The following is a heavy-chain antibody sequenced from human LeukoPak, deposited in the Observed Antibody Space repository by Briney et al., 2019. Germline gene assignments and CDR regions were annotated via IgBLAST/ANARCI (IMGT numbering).Heavy chain of an antibody. V-gene: IGHV3-33*01. CDR3: ARASSSSHFDY. Sequence: PGTSLRLSCATSGFTFTNYGLHWVRQAPGKGLEWVAVIWYDGGKTYYADSVNGRFTISRDNSKNTVYLQMNSLRAEDTAVYYCARASSSSHFDYWGQGTLLTVYS. J-gene: IGHJ4*02. CDR2: IWYDGGKT. CDR1: GFTFTNYG. D-gene: IGHD6-6*01.